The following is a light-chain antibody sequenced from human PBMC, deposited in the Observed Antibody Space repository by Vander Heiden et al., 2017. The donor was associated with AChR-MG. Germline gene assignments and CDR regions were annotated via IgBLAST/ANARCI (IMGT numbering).Light chain of an antibody. CDR2: EGT. CDR1: SGSVGNYSL. V-gene: IGLV2-23*01. J-gene: IGLJ2*01. Sequence: QSALTQPASVSGSPGPSSTVSCTGTSGSVGNYSLVSWYQQHPGTAPKLIIYEGTKRPSAVANRFSGSKSGDTASLTISGLQAEDEADYYCCSYANSDTPVFGGGTKVTVL. CDR3: CSYANSDTPV.